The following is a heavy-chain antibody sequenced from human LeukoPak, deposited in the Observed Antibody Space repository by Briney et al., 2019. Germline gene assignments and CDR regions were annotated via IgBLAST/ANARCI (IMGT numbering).Heavy chain of an antibody. CDR2: ISYDGSNK. CDR1: GFTFSNYA. V-gene: IGHV3-30*04. CDR3: TRGPFDY. Sequence: GRSLRLSCAASGFTFSNYAMHWVRQAPGKGLEWVTVISYDGSNKYYADSVKGRLTISRDNSKNTLYLQMNSLKTEDTAVYYCTRGPFDYWGQGTLVTVSS. J-gene: IGHJ4*02.